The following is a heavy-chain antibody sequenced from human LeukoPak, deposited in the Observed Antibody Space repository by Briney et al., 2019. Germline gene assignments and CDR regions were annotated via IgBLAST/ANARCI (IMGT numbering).Heavy chain of an antibody. Sequence: ASVKVSCKASGYTFTSYYMHWVRQAPGQGLEWMGIMNPSGGSTSYAQKFQGRVTMTRDTSTSTVYMELSSLRSEDTAVYYCARDRARLIVVVVAATADGMDVWGQGTTVTVSS. V-gene: IGHV1-46*01. CDR2: MNPSGGST. CDR3: ARDRARLIVVVVAATADGMDV. D-gene: IGHD2-15*01. J-gene: IGHJ6*02. CDR1: GYTFTSYY.